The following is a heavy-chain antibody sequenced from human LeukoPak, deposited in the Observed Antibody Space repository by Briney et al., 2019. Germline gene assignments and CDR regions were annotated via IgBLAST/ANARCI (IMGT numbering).Heavy chain of an antibody. V-gene: IGHV4-59*01. CDR2: IYYSGYT. D-gene: IGHD3-10*01. J-gene: IGHJ6*03. Sequence: SETLSLTCTVPGGSISSYYWSWIRQPPGKGLEWIGYIYYSGYTNYNPSLKSRVTISVDTSKNQFSLKLSSVTAADTAVYYCARTTMVRGTYYMDVWGKGTTVTISS. CDR1: GGSISSYY. CDR3: ARTTMVRGTYYMDV.